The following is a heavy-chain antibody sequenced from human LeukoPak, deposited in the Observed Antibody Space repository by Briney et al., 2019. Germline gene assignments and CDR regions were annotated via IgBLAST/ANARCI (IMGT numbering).Heavy chain of an antibody. CDR1: GFTFSSYG. D-gene: IGHD6-13*01. CDR2: ISSSSSYI. CDR3: ARALGSSSWYDDY. J-gene: IGHJ4*02. V-gene: IGHV3-21*01. Sequence: GGSLRLSCAASGFTFSSYGMNWVRQAPGKGLEWVSFISSSSSYIYYADSVKGRFTISRDNAKNSLYLQMNSLRAEDTAVYYCARALGSSSWYDDYWGQGTLVTVSS.